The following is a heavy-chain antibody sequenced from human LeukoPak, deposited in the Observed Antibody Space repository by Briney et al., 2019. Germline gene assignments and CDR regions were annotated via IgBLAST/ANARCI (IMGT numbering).Heavy chain of an antibody. Sequence: PGGSLRLSCAASGFTFSSYSMNWVRQAPGKGLEWVSAISGSGGSTYYADSVKGRFTISRDNSKNTLYLQMNSLRAEDTAVYYCAKGIIDHYYDSSGYYYYYGMDVWGQGTTVTVSS. CDR2: ISGSGGST. D-gene: IGHD3-22*01. CDR3: AKGIIDHYYDSSGYYYYYGMDV. CDR1: GFTFSSYS. V-gene: IGHV3-23*01. J-gene: IGHJ6*02.